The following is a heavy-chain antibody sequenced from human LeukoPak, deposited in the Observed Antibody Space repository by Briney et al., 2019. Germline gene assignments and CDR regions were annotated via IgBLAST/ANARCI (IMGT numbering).Heavy chain of an antibody. CDR3: ARDSSGLRLGDDY. CDR1: GFTFSSYE. Sequence: GGSLRLSCAASGFTFSSYEMNWVRQAPGKGLEWVSYISSSGSTIYYADSVKGRFTISRDNAKNSLYLQMNSLRAEDTAVYYCARDSSGLRLGDDYWGQGTLVTVSS. CDR2: ISSSGSTI. J-gene: IGHJ4*02. V-gene: IGHV3-48*03. D-gene: IGHD3-16*01.